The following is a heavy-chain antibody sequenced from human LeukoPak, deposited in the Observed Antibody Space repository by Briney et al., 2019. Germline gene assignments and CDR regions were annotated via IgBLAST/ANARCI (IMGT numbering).Heavy chain of an antibody. J-gene: IGHJ4*02. Sequence: GGSLRLSCAASGFTFSSYSMNWVRQAPGKGLEWVSYISSSVTTIYYADSVKGRFTISRDNAKNSLYLQMNSLSAEDTAVYYCARGKNYGYDYWGQGALVTVSS. CDR1: GFTFSSYS. CDR2: ISSSVTTI. D-gene: IGHD3-10*01. CDR3: ARGKNYGYDY. V-gene: IGHV3-48*04.